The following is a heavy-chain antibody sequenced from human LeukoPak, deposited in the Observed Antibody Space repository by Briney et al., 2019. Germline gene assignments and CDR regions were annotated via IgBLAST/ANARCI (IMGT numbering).Heavy chain of an antibody. J-gene: IGHJ4*02. Sequence: GGSLRLSCAASGFTFSTYAMTWVRLAPGKGLEWVAYISSSSSTTHYADSVTGRFSISRDNAKSSLYLQMNSLRVEDTAVYYCARDLYSGSYYDFDYWGQGTLVTVSS. D-gene: IGHD1-26*01. V-gene: IGHV3-48*01. CDR3: ARDLYSGSYYDFDY. CDR1: GFTFSTYA. CDR2: ISSSSSTT.